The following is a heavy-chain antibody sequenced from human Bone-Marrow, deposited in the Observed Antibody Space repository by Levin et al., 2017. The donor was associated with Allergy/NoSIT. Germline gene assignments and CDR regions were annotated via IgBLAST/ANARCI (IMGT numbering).Heavy chain of an antibody. J-gene: IGHJ4*02. CDR2: ISATGHTI. CDR3: ARDASVVHTATITGAGFDL. CDR1: GFTFTDYS. D-gene: IGHD4-11*01. Sequence: GGSLRLSCASSGFTFTDYSMTWIRQAPGKGLEWISYISATGHTIFNADSVKGRFIISRDNVNDSVYLQMNSLRAEDTAVYYCARDASVVHTATITGAGFDLWGQGTLVTVSS. V-gene: IGHV3-11*01.